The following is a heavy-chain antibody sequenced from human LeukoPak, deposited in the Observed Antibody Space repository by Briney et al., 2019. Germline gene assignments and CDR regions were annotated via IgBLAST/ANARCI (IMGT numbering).Heavy chain of an antibody. CDR2: IYSGGST. D-gene: IGHD2-15*01. Sequence: GGSLRLSCAASGFTVSSNYMSWVRQAPGKGLEFVSIIYSGGSTYYADSLKGRFTISRDNSKNTLHLQMNSLRVEDTAVYYCARHRRYCSGDTCYSGHDYWGQGTLVIVSS. CDR3: ARHRRYCSGDTCYSGHDY. CDR1: GFTVSSNY. V-gene: IGHV3-53*01. J-gene: IGHJ4*02.